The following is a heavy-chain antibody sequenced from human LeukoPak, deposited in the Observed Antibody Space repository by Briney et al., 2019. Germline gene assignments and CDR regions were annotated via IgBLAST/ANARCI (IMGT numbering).Heavy chain of an antibody. CDR3: AKDMVRGGPLDFDY. D-gene: IGHD3-10*01. CDR1: GFTFDDYA. CDR2: ISWNSGSI. Sequence: AGGSLRLSCAASGFTFDDYAMHWVRHAPGKGLEWVSGISWNSGSIGYADSVKGRFTISRDNAKNSLYLQMNSLRAEDTALYYCAKDMVRGGPLDFDYWGQGTLVTVSS. V-gene: IGHV3-9*01. J-gene: IGHJ4*02.